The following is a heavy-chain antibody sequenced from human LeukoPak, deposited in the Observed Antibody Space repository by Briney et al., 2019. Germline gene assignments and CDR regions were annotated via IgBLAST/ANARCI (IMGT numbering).Heavy chain of an antibody. CDR1: GGSITGSY. V-gene: IGHV4-59*01. CDR3: ANRGV. CDR2: ISSTVSA. J-gene: IGHJ6*02. Sequence: PSETLSLTCTVSGGSITGSYWNWIRQSPGKGLESIGYISSTVSANYNPSLKSRVTMSVDTSKNQFSLRLTSVTAADTAVYYCANRGVWGPGTTVIVSS. D-gene: IGHD3-10*01.